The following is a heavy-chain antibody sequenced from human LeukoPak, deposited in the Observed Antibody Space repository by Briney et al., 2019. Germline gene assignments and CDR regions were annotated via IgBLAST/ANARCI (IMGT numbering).Heavy chain of an antibody. CDR3: ARSTYQLLFAY. CDR2: IYYSGTT. D-gene: IGHD2-2*01. J-gene: IGHJ4*02. CDR1: GGSISSGDYY. Sequence: SETLSLTCTVAGGSISSGDYYWSWLRQRPGKGLEWIGYIYYSGTTYYNPSLRSRLTISGDTSKNQFSLRLSSVTAADTAVYYCARSTYQLLFAYWGQGTLVTVSS. V-gene: IGHV4-31*03.